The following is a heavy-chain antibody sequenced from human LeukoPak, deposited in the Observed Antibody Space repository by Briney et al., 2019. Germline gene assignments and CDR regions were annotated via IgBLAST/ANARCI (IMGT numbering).Heavy chain of an antibody. V-gene: IGHV3-7*03. Sequence: GGSLRLSCEASEFTFSNYWMSWVRQAPGKGLEWLANIKEDGSVKYYVDSVKGRFTISRDNAKNLLFLQMNSLRAEDTAVYSCARGRRDSEYVGGLGYWGQGILVTVSS. D-gene: IGHD3-16*01. CDR1: EFTFSNYW. J-gene: IGHJ4*02. CDR3: ARGRRDSEYVGGLGY. CDR2: IKEDGSVK.